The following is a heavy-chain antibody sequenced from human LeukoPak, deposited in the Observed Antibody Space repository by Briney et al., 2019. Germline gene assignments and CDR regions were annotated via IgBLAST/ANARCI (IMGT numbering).Heavy chain of an antibody. D-gene: IGHD2-21*02. CDR2: ISGSGGST. V-gene: IGHV3-23*01. CDR1: GFTFSSYA. CDR3: AKELTAERTPGVDS. Sequence: GGSLRLSCAASGFTFSSYAMSWVRQAPGKGLEWVSGISGSGGSTHYADSVKDRFTISRDNSKNTLYLQMNSLRAEDTAVYFCAKELTAERTPGVDSWGQGTLVTVSS. J-gene: IGHJ4*02.